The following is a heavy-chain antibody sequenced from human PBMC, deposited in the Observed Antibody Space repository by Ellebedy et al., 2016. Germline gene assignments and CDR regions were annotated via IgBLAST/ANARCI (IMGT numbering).Heavy chain of an antibody. D-gene: IGHD3-10*01. CDR2: INHSGST. Sequence: SETLSLXXAVYGGSFSGYYWSWIRQPPGKGLEWIGEINHSGSTNYNPSLKSRVTISVDTSKNQFSLKLSSVTAADTAVYYCARGVSGRLYYYYGMDVWGQGTTVTVSS. J-gene: IGHJ6*02. V-gene: IGHV4-34*01. CDR3: ARGVSGRLYYYYGMDV. CDR1: GGSFSGYY.